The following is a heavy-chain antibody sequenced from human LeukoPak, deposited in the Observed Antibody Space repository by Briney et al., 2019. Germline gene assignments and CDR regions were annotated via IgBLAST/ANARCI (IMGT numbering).Heavy chain of an antibody. D-gene: IGHD3-10*02. V-gene: IGHV3-7*01. CDR2: INLDGNGR. CDR3: AELGITMIGGV. J-gene: IGHJ6*04. Sequence: GGSLRLSCAASGFFFSNYWMSWVRQAQGKGLEWVANINLDGNGRFYVDSVKGRFTISRDNNKKSVYLQVNSLRAEDTAVYYCAELGITMIGGVWGKGTTVTISS. CDR1: GFFFSNYW.